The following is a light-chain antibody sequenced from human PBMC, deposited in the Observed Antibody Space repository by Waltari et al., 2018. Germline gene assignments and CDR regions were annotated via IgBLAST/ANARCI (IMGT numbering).Light chain of an antibody. Sequence: QSALTQPASVSGSPGQSITISCTGTSSDVGGYNYVSWYQQHPGKAPKLMIYDVSKRPSAVFNRFSASTSGNAASLTISGLQAEAEADYYGSSYTSSSTWVFGGGTKLTVL. CDR1: SSDVGGYNY. J-gene: IGLJ3*02. CDR2: DVS. V-gene: IGLV2-14*01. CDR3: SSYTSSSTWV.